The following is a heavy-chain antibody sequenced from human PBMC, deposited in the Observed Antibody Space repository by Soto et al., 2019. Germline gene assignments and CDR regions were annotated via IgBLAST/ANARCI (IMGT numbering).Heavy chain of an antibody. CDR1: GFTFSSYA. CDR3: AKRCSSSSKLGPCDY. J-gene: IGHJ4*02. Sequence: GGSLRLSCAASGFTFSSYAMSWVRQAPGKGLEWVSAISGSGGSTYYADSVKGRFTISRDNSKNTLYLQMNSLRAEDTAVYYCAKRCSSSSKLGPCDYWGQGTLVTVSS. V-gene: IGHV3-23*01. CDR2: ISGSGGST. D-gene: IGHD6-6*01.